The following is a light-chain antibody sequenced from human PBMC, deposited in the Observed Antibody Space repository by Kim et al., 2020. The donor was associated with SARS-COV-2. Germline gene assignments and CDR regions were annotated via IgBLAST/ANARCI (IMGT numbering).Light chain of an antibody. Sequence: VALGQTVRITCQGDSIRSYYASWYQKKPGQAPVLVIYGKNNRPSGIPDRFSGSSSGNTASLTITGAQAEDEADYYCNSRDSSGSVVFGGGTQRTVL. CDR1: SIRSYY. V-gene: IGLV3-19*01. CDR3: NSRDSSGSVV. CDR2: GKN. J-gene: IGLJ2*01.